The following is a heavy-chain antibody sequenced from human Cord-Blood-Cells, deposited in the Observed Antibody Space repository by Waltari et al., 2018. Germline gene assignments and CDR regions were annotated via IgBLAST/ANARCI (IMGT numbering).Heavy chain of an antibody. CDR2: ISYDGSNK. Sequence: QVQLVESGGGVVQPGRSLRLSCAASGFTSTSYAMHWVRQAPGKGLEWVAVISYDGSNKYYADSVKGRFTISRDNSKNTLYLQMTSLRAEDTAVYYCARAGGGILTGNDYWGQGTLVTVSS. CDR3: ARAGGGILTGNDY. D-gene: IGHD3-9*01. J-gene: IGHJ4*02. CDR1: GFTSTSYA. V-gene: IGHV3-30-3*01.